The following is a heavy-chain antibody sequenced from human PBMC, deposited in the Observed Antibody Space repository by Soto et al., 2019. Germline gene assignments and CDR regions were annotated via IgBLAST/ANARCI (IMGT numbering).Heavy chain of an antibody. Sequence: SVKVSCKASGGTFSSYAISWVRQAPGQGLEWMGGIIPIFGTANYAQKFQGRVTITADESTSTAYMELSSLRSEDTAVYYCARRSGYHKPYYYGMDVWGQGTTVTVSS. CDR2: IIPIFGTA. CDR3: ARRSGYHKPYYYGMDV. CDR1: GGTFSSYA. D-gene: IGHD3-3*01. V-gene: IGHV1-69*13. J-gene: IGHJ6*02.